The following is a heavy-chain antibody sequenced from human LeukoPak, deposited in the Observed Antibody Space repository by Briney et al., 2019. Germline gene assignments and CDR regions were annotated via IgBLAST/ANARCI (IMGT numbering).Heavy chain of an antibody. CDR1: GASFSGSY. D-gene: IGHD5-24*01. Sequence: SETLSLTCAVCGASFSGSYWSWIRQPPGKGLEWIGEINHSGSTNYNSSLKSRVTISVDTSKNQFSLKLTSVTAADTAVYYCTRGEMATIDYWGQGTLVTVSS. J-gene: IGHJ4*02. V-gene: IGHV4-34*01. CDR2: INHSGST. CDR3: TRGEMATIDY.